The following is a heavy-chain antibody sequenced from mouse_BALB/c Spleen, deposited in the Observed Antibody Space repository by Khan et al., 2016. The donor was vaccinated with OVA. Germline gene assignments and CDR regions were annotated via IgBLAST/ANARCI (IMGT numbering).Heavy chain of an antibody. Sequence: QVQLQQSGAELVKPGASVRLSCKASGYTFTSYYLYWVKQRPGQGLVWIGDFNPSSGGTNFNEKFKSKATLTVDKSSSTAYIQLNSLTSEDSAVYYCTRSGYGSFAYWGQGTLVTVSA. J-gene: IGHJ3*01. D-gene: IGHD1-1*02. CDR1: GYTFTSYY. CDR3: TRSGYGSFAY. V-gene: IGHV1S81*02. CDR2: FNPSSGGT.